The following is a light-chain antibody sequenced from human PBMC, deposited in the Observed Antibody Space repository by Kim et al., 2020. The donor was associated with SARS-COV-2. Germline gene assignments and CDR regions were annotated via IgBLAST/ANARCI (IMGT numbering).Light chain of an antibody. CDR1: QTITKY. CDR3: QQSYSFPYT. J-gene: IGKJ2*01. CDR2: SAS. Sequence: DIQMTQAPFSLSASVGDRVTITCRASQTITKYLNWYQQKPGKAPKLLIHSASSLQSGVPSRFSGSGSGTDFSLTISSLQPEDFATYYCQQSYSFPYTFGQGIKVDIK. V-gene: IGKV1-39*01.